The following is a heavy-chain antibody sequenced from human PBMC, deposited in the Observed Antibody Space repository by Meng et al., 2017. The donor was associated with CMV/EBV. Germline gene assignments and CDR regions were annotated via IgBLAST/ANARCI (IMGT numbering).Heavy chain of an antibody. D-gene: IGHD2-2*01. V-gene: IGHV1-2*02. CDR3: ARDRVVVVPAATRNNWFDP. CDR1: FTGYY. Sequence: FTGYYMHWVRQAPGQGLEWMGWINPTSGGTNYAQKFQGRVTMTRDTSISTAYMELSRLRSDDTAVYYCARDRVVVVPAATRNNWFDPWGQGTLVTVSS. CDR2: INPTSGGT. J-gene: IGHJ5*02.